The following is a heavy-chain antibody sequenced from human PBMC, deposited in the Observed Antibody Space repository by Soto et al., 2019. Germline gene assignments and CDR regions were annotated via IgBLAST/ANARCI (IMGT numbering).Heavy chain of an antibody. Sequence: QVQLVQSGAEVKKPESSVKVSCKAPGGTFSTYAISWVRQAPGQGLEWMGGIIPMFGTANYAQRFQDRVTITADESTNTVCMELSSLRSEDTAVYVCASGIHLWLRRINDGYSGWGQGTLVTVSS. CDR1: GGTFSTYA. CDR3: ASGIHLWLRRINDGYSG. V-gene: IGHV1-69*12. D-gene: IGHD5-12*01. J-gene: IGHJ4*02. CDR2: IIPMFGTA.